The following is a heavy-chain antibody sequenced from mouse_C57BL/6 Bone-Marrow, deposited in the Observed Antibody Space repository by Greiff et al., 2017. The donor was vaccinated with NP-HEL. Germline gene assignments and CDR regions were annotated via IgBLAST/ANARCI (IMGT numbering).Heavy chain of an antibody. D-gene: IGHD1-1*01. V-gene: IGHV5-6*02. Sequence: DVKLVESGEDLVKPGGSLKLSCAASGFTFSSYGMSWVRQTPDKRLEWVATISSGGSYTYYPDSVKGRFTISRDNAKNTLYLQMSSLKSEDTAMYYCARNYGSSGYWGQGTTLTVSS. CDR1: GFTFSSYG. CDR3: ARNYGSSGY. CDR2: ISSGGSYT. J-gene: IGHJ2*01.